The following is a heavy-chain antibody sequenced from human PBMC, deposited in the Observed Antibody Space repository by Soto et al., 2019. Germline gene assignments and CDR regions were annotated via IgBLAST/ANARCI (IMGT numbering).Heavy chain of an antibody. J-gene: IGHJ4*02. V-gene: IGHV3-23*01. CDR1: AFTFNNYA. CDR3: AKSRYSDSSGDFYDY. Sequence: PGGFLRLSCAASAFTFNNYASSWLGQAPWKGLEWVSGIGGSGRTTYYADSVKGRFTISRDNSNNTMFLQMNSLRAEDTAVYYCAKSRYSDSSGDFYDYWGQGTLVTVSS. CDR2: IGGSGRTT. D-gene: IGHD3-22*01.